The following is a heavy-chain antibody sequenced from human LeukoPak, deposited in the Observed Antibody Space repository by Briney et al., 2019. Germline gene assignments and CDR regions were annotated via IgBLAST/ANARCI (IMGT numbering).Heavy chain of an antibody. Sequence: GGSLRLSCAASAVTFSSYWMHWVRQAPGKGLVWVSRINPDGSSTNYADSVKGRFTISRDNVKNTLYLQMNGLRAEDTAVYYCATPGIRDQYDFDSWGQGTLVTVSS. V-gene: IGHV3-74*01. CDR1: AVTFSSYW. CDR2: INPDGSST. CDR3: ATPGIRDQYDFDS. J-gene: IGHJ4*02. D-gene: IGHD6-13*01.